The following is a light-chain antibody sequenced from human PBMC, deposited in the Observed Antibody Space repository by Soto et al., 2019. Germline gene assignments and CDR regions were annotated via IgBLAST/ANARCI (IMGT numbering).Light chain of an antibody. J-gene: IGKJ4*01. CDR1: QSFSIN. V-gene: IGKV3-15*01. CDR2: GAS. Sequence: IFMTHSPATLSVSPLERATLSCRSIQSFSINLAWYQQKPGQAPRLLIYGASTRATGIPARFSGSGSGTEFTLTIRRLQSEDFEVYKCKNYNSWHRTWKLGKGNXVEIK. CDR3: KNYNSWHRTWK.